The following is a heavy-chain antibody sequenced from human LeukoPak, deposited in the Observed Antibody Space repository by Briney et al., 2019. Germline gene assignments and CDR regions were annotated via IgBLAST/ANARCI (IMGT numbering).Heavy chain of an antibody. J-gene: IGHJ4*02. Sequence: PGGSLRLSCAASGFTVSSNSMSWVRQAPGKGLEWVSVIYSGGSTYYADSVKGRFTISRDNSKNTLYLQMNSLRAEDTAVYYCASSSNDPLDYFDYWGQGTLVTVSS. CDR3: ASSSNDPLDYFDY. CDR1: GFTVSSNS. V-gene: IGHV3-66*01. D-gene: IGHD4-11*01. CDR2: IYSGGST.